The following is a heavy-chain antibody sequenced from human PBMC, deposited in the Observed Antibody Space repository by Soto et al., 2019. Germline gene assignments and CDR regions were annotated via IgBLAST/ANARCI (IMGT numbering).Heavy chain of an antibody. CDR1: GITFSSYA. CDR2: ISGSGSNT. Sequence: GGSLRLSCTASGITFSSYAMSWVRQAPGKGLEWVSVISGSGSNTYYGDSVKGRFTISRDNSKNTLCLQMNSLRTEDTALYYCAKPNLDCSSTSCYDYWGQGTLVTVSS. J-gene: IGHJ4*02. V-gene: IGHV3-23*01. D-gene: IGHD2-2*01. CDR3: AKPNLDCSSTSCYDY.